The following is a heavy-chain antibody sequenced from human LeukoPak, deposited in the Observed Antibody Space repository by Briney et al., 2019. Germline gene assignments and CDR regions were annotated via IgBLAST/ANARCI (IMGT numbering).Heavy chain of an antibody. V-gene: IGHV3-7*03. D-gene: IGHD3-10*01. J-gene: IGHJ3*02. Sequence: PGGSLRLSCAASGFSFRNSWMSWVRQAPGKGLEWVANIKQDATEIYYADSVKGRLTISRDNARKSLFLQMNSLRAEDTAIYYCAKIASDLPPDAFDIWGQGTMVTVSS. CDR1: GFSFRNSW. CDR3: AKIASDLPPDAFDI. CDR2: IKQDATEI.